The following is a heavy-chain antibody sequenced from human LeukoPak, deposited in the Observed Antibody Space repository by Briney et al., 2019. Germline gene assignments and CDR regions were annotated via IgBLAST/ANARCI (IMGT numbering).Heavy chain of an antibody. CDR3: ARVPSGSWDFDY. J-gene: IGHJ4*02. D-gene: IGHD1-26*01. V-gene: IGHV3-13*01. CDR1: GFTFSSYD. CDR2: IGTAGDT. Sequence: PGGSLRLSCAASGFTFSSYDMHWVRQATGKGLEWVSAIGTAGDTYYPGSVKGGFTISRENAKNSLYLQMNSLRAGDTAVYYCARVPSGSWDFDYWGQGTLVTVSS.